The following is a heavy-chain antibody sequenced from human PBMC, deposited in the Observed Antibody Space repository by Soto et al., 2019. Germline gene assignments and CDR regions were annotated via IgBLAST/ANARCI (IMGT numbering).Heavy chain of an antibody. D-gene: IGHD3-10*01. Sequence: APVKVSCKASGGTFGNFIMNWVRQTPGQGLEWMGGIVPMLGTPTYAEKFKGRVRISATGSTSATYMELTSLRSEDTAIYYCARNGTYGSSLSHHSGMDVWGQGTTVTVSS. CDR3: ARNGTYGSSLSHHSGMDV. CDR1: GGTFGNFI. V-gene: IGHV1-69*13. J-gene: IGHJ6*02. CDR2: IVPMLGTP.